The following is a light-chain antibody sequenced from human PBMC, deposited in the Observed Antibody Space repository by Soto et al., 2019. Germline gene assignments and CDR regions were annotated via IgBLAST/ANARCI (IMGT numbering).Light chain of an antibody. CDR1: SSDIGHYDY. J-gene: IGLJ1*01. CDR2: HVT. V-gene: IGLV2-14*03. CDR3: CSLTTSHTYV. Sequence: QSVLTQPASVSGSPGQSITISCTGTSSDIGHYDYVSWYQQHPGKAPKLMIYHVTYRPSGVSNRYPGSKSSNSASLTISGLQADDEADYYCCSLTTSHTYVFGSGTKVTVL.